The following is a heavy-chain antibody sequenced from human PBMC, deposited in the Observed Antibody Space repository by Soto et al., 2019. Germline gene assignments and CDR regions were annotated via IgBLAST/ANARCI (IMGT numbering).Heavy chain of an antibody. CDR2: INRSGST. J-gene: IGHJ4*02. Sequence: QVQVQQWGAGLLKPSETLSLTCAVYGGSFTGYYWTWIRQPPGKGLEWIGEINRSGSTNCNPSLKSRVTLSIDTSKNQFSLRLTSVTAADTAVYYCARGGTAFSDYWGQGTLVTVSS. V-gene: IGHV4-34*01. CDR3: ARGGTAFSDY. D-gene: IGHD1-1*01. CDR1: GGSFTGYY.